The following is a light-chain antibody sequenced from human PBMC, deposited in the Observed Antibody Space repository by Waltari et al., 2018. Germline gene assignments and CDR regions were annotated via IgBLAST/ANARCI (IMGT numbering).Light chain of an antibody. Sequence: QSALTQPASVSGSPGQSITISCTGSNSNVGGNNYVSWYQQHPGKAPKLMIYDVSQRASGGSDLFSGSKAGNAASLTISGLQAEDDADYYCCSYAGRSVVFGGGTKLTVL. CDR2: DVS. J-gene: IGLJ2*01. V-gene: IGLV2-23*02. CDR3: CSYAGRSVV. CDR1: NSNVGGNNY.